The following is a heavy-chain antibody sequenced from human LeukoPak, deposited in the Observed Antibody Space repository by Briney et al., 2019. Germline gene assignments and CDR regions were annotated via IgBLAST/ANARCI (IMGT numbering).Heavy chain of an antibody. V-gene: IGHV1-46*01. Sequence: ASVKFSCKASGYTFTCYYMHWVRQAPGQGLEWMGIINPSGGSTSYAQKFQGRVTMTRDTSTSTVYMELSSLRSEDTAVYYCARDFNTARPESYFDYWGQGTLVTVSS. D-gene: IGHD5-18*01. CDR3: ARDFNTARPESYFDY. CDR2: INPSGGST. J-gene: IGHJ4*02. CDR1: GYTFTCYY.